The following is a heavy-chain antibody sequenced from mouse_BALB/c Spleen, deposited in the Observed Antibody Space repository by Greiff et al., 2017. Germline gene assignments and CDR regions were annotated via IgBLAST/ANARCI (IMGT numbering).Heavy chain of an antibody. Sequence: VNVVESGPGLVQPSQSLSITCTVSGFSLTSYGVHWVRQSPGKGLEWLGVIWSGGSTDYNAAFISRLSISKDNSKSQVFFKMNSLQANDTAIYYCAIYYDYDGVYAMDYWVQGTSVTVSS. CDR2: IWSGGST. J-gene: IGHJ4*01. CDR3: AIYYDYDGVYAMDY. D-gene: IGHD2-4*01. V-gene: IGHV2-2*02. CDR1: GFSLTSYG.